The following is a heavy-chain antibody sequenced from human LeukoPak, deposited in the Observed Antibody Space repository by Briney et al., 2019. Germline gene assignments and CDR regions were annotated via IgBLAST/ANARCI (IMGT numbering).Heavy chain of an antibody. J-gene: IGHJ4*02. Sequence: PGGSLRLSCAASGFTFSDYYMSWIRQAPGKGLEWVSYISSSGSTIYYADSVKGRFTISRDNAKNSLYLQMNSLRAEDTAVYYCARETEIRGYSGYLIPPYFDYWGQGTLVTVSS. CDR3: ARETEIRGYSGYLIPPYFDY. D-gene: IGHD5-12*01. CDR2: ISSSGSTI. V-gene: IGHV3-11*01. CDR1: GFTFSDYY.